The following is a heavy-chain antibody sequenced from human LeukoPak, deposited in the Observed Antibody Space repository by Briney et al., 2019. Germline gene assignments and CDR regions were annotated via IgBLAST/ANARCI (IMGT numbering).Heavy chain of an antibody. Sequence: SETLSLTCAVYGGSFSGYYWSWIRQPPGKGLEWIGEINHSGSTNYNPSLKRRVTISVDTSKNQFSLKLSSVTAADTAVFYCARLTLSQSRSVLDAFDIWGRGTMVTVS. CDR1: GGSFSGYY. V-gene: IGHV4-34*01. CDR2: INHSGST. D-gene: IGHD2/OR15-2a*01. J-gene: IGHJ3*02. CDR3: ARLTLSQSRSVLDAFDI.